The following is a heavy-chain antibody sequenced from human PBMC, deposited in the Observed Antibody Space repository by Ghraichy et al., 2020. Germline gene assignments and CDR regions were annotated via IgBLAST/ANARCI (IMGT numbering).Heavy chain of an antibody. J-gene: IGHJ4*02. CDR1: GGSISSGGYY. Sequence: SETLSLTCTVSGGSISSGGYYWSWIRQHPGKGLEWIGYIYYSGSTYYNPSLKSRVTISVDTSKNQFSLKLSSVTAADTAVYYCAGYWDYTFDYWGQGTLVTVSS. D-gene: IGHD4-11*01. CDR2: IYYSGST. CDR3: AGYWDYTFDY. V-gene: IGHV4-31*03.